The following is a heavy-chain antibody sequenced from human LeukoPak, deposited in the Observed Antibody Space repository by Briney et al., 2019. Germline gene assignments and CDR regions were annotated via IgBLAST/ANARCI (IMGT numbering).Heavy chain of an antibody. V-gene: IGHV3-30-3*01. CDR2: ISYDGSNK. CDR1: GLTVSSNY. J-gene: IGHJ4*02. D-gene: IGHD3-10*01. Sequence: GGSLRLSCAASGLTVSSNYMSWVRQAPGKGLEWVAVISYDGSNKYYADSVKGRFTISRDNSKNTLYLQMNSLRAEDTAVYYCARVSGWGQGTLVTVSS. CDR3: ARVSG.